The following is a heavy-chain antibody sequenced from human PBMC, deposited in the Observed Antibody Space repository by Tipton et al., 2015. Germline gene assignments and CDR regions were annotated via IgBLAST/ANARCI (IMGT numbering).Heavy chain of an antibody. V-gene: IGHV4-39*07. CDR1: GGSMRSLGYY. D-gene: IGHD2-15*01. Sequence: TLSLTCTVFGGSMRSLGYYWNWIRQHPGKGLEWIGSAYYSGSTYYNPSLKSRVTMSVDTSENQFSLKLSSVTAADMAVYYCARGGNNWFDPWGRGTLVTVSS. CDR3: ARGGNNWFDP. J-gene: IGHJ5*02. CDR2: AYYSGST.